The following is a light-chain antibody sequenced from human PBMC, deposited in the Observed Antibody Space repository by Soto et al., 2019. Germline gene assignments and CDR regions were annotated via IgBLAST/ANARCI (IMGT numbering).Light chain of an antibody. J-gene: IGKJ1*01. CDR3: QQYNKGPVT. CDR1: QSMSSN. Sequence: EIVMTQSPATLSVSPGERATLSCRASQSMSSNLAWDQQRPGQAPRLLIYGASTRATGIPARFSGSGSGTDFTLTISSLQSEDFAVYYCQQYNKGPVTFGQGTKVEIK. CDR2: GAS. V-gene: IGKV3-15*01.